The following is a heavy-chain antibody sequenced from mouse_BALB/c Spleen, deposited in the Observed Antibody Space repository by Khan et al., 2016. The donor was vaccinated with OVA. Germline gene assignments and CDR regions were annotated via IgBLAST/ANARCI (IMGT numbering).Heavy chain of an antibody. D-gene: IGHD2-4*01. V-gene: IGHV1S81*02. Sequence: QVQLQQSGAELVKPGASVKLSCKASGYTFTSYYMYWVKQRPGQGLEWIGEINPSNGGTNFNEKFKSKATLTVDKSSSTAYMQLSSLTSEDSAVYYCKRRGTMITTSFAYWGQGTLVTVSA. J-gene: IGHJ3*01. CDR1: GYTFTSYY. CDR3: KRRGTMITTSFAY. CDR2: INPSNGGT.